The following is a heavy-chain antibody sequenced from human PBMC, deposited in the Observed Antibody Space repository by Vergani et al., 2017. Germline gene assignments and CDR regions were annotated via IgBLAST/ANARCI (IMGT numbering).Heavy chain of an antibody. Sequence: QVQLVQSGAEVKKPGASVKVSCKASGYTFTGYYMQWVRQAPGQGLEWMGWINPNSGGTNYAQKFQGRVTKTRDTSISTAYMELSRLRSDDTAVYYCARGPVPAAILVMSGYMDVWGKGTTVTVSS. V-gene: IGHV1-2*02. J-gene: IGHJ6*03. CDR1: GYTFTGYY. CDR3: ARGPVPAAILVMSGYMDV. D-gene: IGHD2-2*01. CDR2: INPNSGGT.